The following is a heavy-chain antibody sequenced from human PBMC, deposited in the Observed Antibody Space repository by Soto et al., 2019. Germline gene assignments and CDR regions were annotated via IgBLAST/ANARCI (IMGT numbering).Heavy chain of an antibody. D-gene: IGHD3-10*01. CDR1: GYTFTTYY. CDR3: ARDSVRWRVFDD. CDR2: INPSGGST. V-gene: IGHV1-46*01. Sequence: QVQLVQSGAEVKKPGASVKVSCKASGYTFTTYYMHWVRQAPGQGLEWMGIINPSGGSTSYAQKFQGRVTMTRDTSTSTVYMELSSLRSEDTAVYYCARDSVRWRVFDDWGQGTQVTVSS. J-gene: IGHJ4*02.